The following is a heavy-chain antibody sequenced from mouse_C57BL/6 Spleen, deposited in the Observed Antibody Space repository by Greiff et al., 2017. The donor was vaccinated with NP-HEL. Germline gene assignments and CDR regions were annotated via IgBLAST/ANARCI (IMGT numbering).Heavy chain of an antibody. V-gene: IGHV1-64*01. D-gene: IGHD1-1*01. CDR1: GYTFTSYW. Sequence: QVQLQQPGAELVKPGASVKLSCKASGYTFTSYWMHWVKQRPGQGLEWIGMIHPNSGSTNYNEKFKSKATLTVDKSSSTAYMQLSSLTSEDSAVYYCAREETTVVATEYFDDWGQGTTLTVSS. CDR2: IHPNSGST. CDR3: AREETTVVATEYFDD. J-gene: IGHJ2*01.